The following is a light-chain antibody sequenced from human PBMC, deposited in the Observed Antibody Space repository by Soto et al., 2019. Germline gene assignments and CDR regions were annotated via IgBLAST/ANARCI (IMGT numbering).Light chain of an antibody. CDR1: SSDVGYYNY. J-gene: IGLJ1*01. V-gene: IGLV2-14*01. Sequence: QSVLTQPASVSGSPGQSITISCTGTSSDVGYYNYVSWYRQHPGKAPRLMIYEVNNRPSGVSNRFSGSKSGNTASLTISGPQAGDEADYYCSSCTSSSTLLYVFGTGTKVTVL. CDR3: SSCTSSSTLLYV. CDR2: EVN.